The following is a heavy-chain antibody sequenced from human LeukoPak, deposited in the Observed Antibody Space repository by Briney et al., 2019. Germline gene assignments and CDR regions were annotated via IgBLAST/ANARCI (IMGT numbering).Heavy chain of an antibody. D-gene: IGHD6-19*01. V-gene: IGHV3-11*03. J-gene: IGHJ4*02. CDR1: GFTFSDYY. CDR2: ISSSSSYT. CDR3: ARMDIAVVGQGYFDY. Sequence: PWGSLRLCCAASGFTFSDYYMSWIRQAPGKGLEWVSYISSSSSYTNYADSVKGRFTISRDNAKNSLYLQMNSLRAEDTAVYYCARMDIAVVGQGYFDYWGQGTLVAVSS.